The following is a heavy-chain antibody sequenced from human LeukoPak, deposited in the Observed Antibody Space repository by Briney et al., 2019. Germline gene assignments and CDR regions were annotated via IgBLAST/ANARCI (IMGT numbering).Heavy chain of an antibody. D-gene: IGHD3-9*01. CDR1: GFTFSSYD. V-gene: IGHV3-30*02. Sequence: GGSLRLSCAASGFTFSSYDMHWVRQAPGKGLEWVAFIRYDGSNKYYADSVKGRFTISRGNSKNTLYLQMNSLRAEDTAVYYCASIKRVLRYFDWIIDYWGQGTLVTVSS. CDR3: ASIKRVLRYFDWIIDY. CDR2: IRYDGSNK. J-gene: IGHJ4*02.